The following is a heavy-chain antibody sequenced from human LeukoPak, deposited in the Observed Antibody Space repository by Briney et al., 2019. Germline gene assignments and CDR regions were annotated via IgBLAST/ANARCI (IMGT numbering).Heavy chain of an antibody. D-gene: IGHD2-15*01. CDR2: IKQDGSEK. CDR1: GFTFSSYW. J-gene: IGHJ6*04. V-gene: IGHV3-7*01. CDR3: ARGHAGHYALLYGLDV. Sequence: GGSLRLSCAASGFTFSSYWMSWVRQAPGEGLEWVANIKQDGSEKYYVDSVKGRFTISRDNAKNSLYLQMNSLRAEDTAVYYCARGHAGHYALLYGLDVWGKGTTVTVSS.